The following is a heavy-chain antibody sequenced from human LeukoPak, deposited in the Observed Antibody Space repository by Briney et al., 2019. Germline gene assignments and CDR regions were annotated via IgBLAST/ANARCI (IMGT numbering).Heavy chain of an antibody. Sequence: PGGSLRLSCVASRFSFRTYGMHWIRQAPGKGLEWVAFIRYDGSEKYYVDAVKGRFTISRDNAKNSLYLQMSNLRVEDTAVYYCARDPQYHYDDTGTFDYWGQGSLVTVSS. V-gene: IGHV3-30*02. D-gene: IGHD3-22*01. CDR3: ARDPQYHYDDTGTFDY. CDR1: RFSFRTYG. CDR2: IRYDGSEK. J-gene: IGHJ4*02.